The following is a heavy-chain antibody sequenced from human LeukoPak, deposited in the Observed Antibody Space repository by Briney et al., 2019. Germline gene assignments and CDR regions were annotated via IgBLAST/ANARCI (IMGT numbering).Heavy chain of an antibody. J-gene: IGHJ6*02. CDR1: GFTVSSNY. CDR2: IYSGGST. V-gene: IGHV3-66*01. Sequence: GGSLRLSCAASGFTVSSNYMSWVRQAPGKGLEWVSVIYSGGSTYYADSVKGGFTISRDNSKNTLYLQMNSLRAEDTAVYYCASERAAIDLPDYYGMDVWGQGTTVTVSS. CDR3: ASERAAIDLPDYYGMDV. D-gene: IGHD6-25*01.